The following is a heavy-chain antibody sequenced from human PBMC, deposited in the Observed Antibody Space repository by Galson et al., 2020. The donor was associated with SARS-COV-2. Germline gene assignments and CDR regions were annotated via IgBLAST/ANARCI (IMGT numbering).Heavy chain of an antibody. CDR3: ARDLGYYYDSSGYPIDAFDI. CDR1: GYTFTGYY. D-gene: IGHD3-22*01. V-gene: IGHV1-2*02. Sequence: ASVKVPCKASGYTFTGYYMHWVRQAPGQGLEWMGWINPNSGGTNYAQKFQGRVTMTRDTSISTAYMELSRRRSDDTAVYYGARDLGYYYDSSGYPIDAFDIWGKGTMVTVSS. J-gene: IGHJ3*02. CDR2: INPNSGGT.